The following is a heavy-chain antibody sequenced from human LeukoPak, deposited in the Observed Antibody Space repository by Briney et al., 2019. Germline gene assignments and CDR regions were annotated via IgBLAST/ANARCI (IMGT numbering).Heavy chain of an antibody. D-gene: IGHD2-21*01. CDR3: AEGGENHCGRSTCFQGSAF. J-gene: IGHJ4*02. CDR2: INPKTGGT. V-gene: IGHV1-2*02. CDR1: GYIFTDYY. Sequence: GASVTVSCKTSGYIFTDYYIHWVRQAPGQGLEWMGWINPKTGGTNYGQNFQGRLTMTRDTSISTAYMDLSRLTSDDTAVYFCAEGGENHCGRSTCFQGSAFWGQGTLVTVSS.